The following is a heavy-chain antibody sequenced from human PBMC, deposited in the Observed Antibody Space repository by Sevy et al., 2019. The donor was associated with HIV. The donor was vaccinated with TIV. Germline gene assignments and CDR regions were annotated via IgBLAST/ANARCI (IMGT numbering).Heavy chain of an antibody. Sequence: GGSLRLSCAASGFTFSSYSMNWVRQAPGKGLEWVSSISSSSSYIYYEDSVKGRFTISRDNAKNSLYLQMNSLRAEDTAVYYCAREGSYYDFWSGYSGYYYYGMDVWGQGTTVTVSS. J-gene: IGHJ6*02. D-gene: IGHD3-3*01. CDR2: ISSSSSYI. CDR1: GFTFSSYS. CDR3: AREGSYYDFWSGYSGYYYYGMDV. V-gene: IGHV3-21*01.